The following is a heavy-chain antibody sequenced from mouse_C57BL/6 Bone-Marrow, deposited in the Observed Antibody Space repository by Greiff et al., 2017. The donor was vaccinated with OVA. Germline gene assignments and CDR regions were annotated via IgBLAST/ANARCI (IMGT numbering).Heavy chain of an antibody. J-gene: IGHJ1*03. CDR3: AREGVYYGNYVRYFDV. CDR1: GYTFTSYW. D-gene: IGHD2-1*01. Sequence: VQLQQPGAELVKPGASVKLSCKASGYTFTSYWMQWVKQRPGQGLEWIGEIDPSDSYTNYNQKFKGKATLTVDTSSSTAYMQLSSLTSEDSAVYYCAREGVYYGNYVRYFDVWGTGTTVTVSS. CDR2: IDPSDSYT. V-gene: IGHV1-50*01.